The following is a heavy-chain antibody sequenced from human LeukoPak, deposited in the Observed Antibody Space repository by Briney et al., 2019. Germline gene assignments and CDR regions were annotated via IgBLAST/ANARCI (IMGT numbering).Heavy chain of an antibody. CDR3: ARGGDSSSWYGWFDP. CDR1: GYTFTGYY. J-gene: IGHJ5*02. CDR2: INPSSGGT. D-gene: IGHD6-13*01. V-gene: IGHV1-2*02. Sequence: GASVTVSCKASGYTFTGYYMHWVRQAPGQGLEWMGWINPSSGGTIYAQKFQGRVTMTRDTSISTAYMELSRLRSDDTAVYYCARGGDSSSWYGWFDPWGQGTLVTVSS.